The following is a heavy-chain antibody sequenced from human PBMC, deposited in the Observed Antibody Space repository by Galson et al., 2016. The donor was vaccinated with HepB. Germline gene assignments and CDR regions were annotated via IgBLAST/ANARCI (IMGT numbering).Heavy chain of an antibody. CDR2: ISYDGGDK. Sequence: SLRLSCAASGFTFSRYGMHWVRQAPGTGLEWVAVISYDGGDKQYADAVKGRFTVSRDNSKNTLFLQMNSLRVEDTAVYYCAKLDCGRDCPRDDWGQGTLVTVSS. CDR3: AKLDCGRDCPRDD. CDR1: GFTFSRYG. V-gene: IGHV3-30*19. D-gene: IGHD2-21*02. J-gene: IGHJ4*02.